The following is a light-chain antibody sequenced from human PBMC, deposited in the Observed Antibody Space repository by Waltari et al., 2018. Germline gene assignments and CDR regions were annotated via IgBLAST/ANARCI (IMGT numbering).Light chain of an antibody. CDR2: WAS. V-gene: IGKV4-1*01. CDR1: QNLLSRSNNKSS. J-gene: IGKJ3*01. Sequence: DIVMTPSPGSLAVSPGDRATINCRSSQNLLSRSNNKSSLAWYQRRPGQPPKLLIYWASTRESGVPDRFTGSGSGTDFTLTISSLQTEDVAVYYCQQYYSAPRTFGPGTKVEIK. CDR3: QQYYSAPRT.